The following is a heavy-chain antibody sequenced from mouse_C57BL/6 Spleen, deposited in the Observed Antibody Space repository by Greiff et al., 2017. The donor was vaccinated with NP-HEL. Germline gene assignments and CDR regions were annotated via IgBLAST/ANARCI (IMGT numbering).Heavy chain of an antibody. CDR3: TRTIYYDYFPFAY. CDR1: GYTFTDYE. D-gene: IGHD2-4*01. V-gene: IGHV1-15*01. Sequence: VQLQQSGAELVRPGASVTLSCKASGYTFTDYEMHWVKQTPVHGLEWIGAIDPETGGTAYNQKFKGKAILTADKSSSTAYRELRSLTSEDSAVYYCTRTIYYDYFPFAYWGQGTLVTVSA. J-gene: IGHJ3*01. CDR2: IDPETGGT.